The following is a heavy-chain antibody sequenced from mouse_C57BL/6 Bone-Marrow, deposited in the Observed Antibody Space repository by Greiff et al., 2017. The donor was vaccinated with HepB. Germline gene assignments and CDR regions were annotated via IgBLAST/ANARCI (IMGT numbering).Heavy chain of an antibody. D-gene: IGHD2-1*01. Sequence: QVQLQQSGAELVRPGTSVKVSCKASGYAFTNYLIEWVKQRPGQGLEWIGVINPGSGGTNYNEKFKGKATLTADKSSSTAYMQLSSLTSEDSAVYFCAREIIYYGNHWFAYWGQGTLVTVSA. J-gene: IGHJ3*01. CDR3: AREIIYYGNHWFAY. V-gene: IGHV1-54*01. CDR2: INPGSGGT. CDR1: GYAFTNYL.